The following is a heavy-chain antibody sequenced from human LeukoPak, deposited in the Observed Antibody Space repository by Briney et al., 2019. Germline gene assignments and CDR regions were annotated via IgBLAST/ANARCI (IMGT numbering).Heavy chain of an antibody. Sequence: ETLSLTCTVSGGSTSSYYWSWIRQPPGKGLEWIGYIYYSGITNYNPSLKSRLTISIDTSKNQFSLKLSSVTAADTAVYYCARHSGAGTGFVYWGQGTLVTVSS. CDR3: ARHSGAGTGFVY. CDR1: GGSTSSYY. CDR2: IYYSGIT. D-gene: IGHD6-19*01. J-gene: IGHJ4*02. V-gene: IGHV4-59*08.